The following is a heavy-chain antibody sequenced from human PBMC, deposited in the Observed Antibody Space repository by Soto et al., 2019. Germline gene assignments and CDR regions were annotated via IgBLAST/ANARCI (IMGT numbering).Heavy chain of an antibody. CDR1: GFTFSTYA. CDR3: ARSPKNDDILTGYYPYYFDY. D-gene: IGHD3-9*01. V-gene: IGHV3-30*09. Sequence: GGSLRLSCAASGFTFSTYAMHWVRQAPGKGLEWVAVISSDGSNSYYADSVKGRFAISRDISKNTLYLRMHSLRAEDTAVYYCARSPKNDDILTGYYPYYFDYWGQGALVTVSS. CDR2: ISSDGSNS. J-gene: IGHJ4*02.